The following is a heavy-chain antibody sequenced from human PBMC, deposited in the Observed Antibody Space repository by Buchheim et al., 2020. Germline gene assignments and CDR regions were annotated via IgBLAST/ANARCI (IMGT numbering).Heavy chain of an antibody. CDR3: AREPLKGGGSIAAAGY. D-gene: IGHD6-13*01. CDR2: INPSGGST. CDR1: GYTFTSYY. Sequence: QVQLVQSGAEVKKPGASVKVSCKASGYTFTSYYMHWVRQAPGQGLEWMGIINPSGGSTSYAQKFQGRVTMTRDTTTSTVYMELSSLRSEDTAVYYCAREPLKGGGSIAAAGYWGQGTL. J-gene: IGHJ4*02. V-gene: IGHV1-46*01.